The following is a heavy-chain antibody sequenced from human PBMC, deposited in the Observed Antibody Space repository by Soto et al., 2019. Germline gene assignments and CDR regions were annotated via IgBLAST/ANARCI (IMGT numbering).Heavy chain of an antibody. CDR2: ISSSSSTI. V-gene: IGHV3-48*01. Sequence: PGGSLRLSCAASGFTFSSYSMNWVRQAPGKGLEWVSYISSSSSTIYYADSVKGRFTISRDNAKNSLYLQMNSLRAEDTAVYYCASVPVLRFLEWSPPYYYMDVWGKGTTVTVSS. CDR3: ASVPVLRFLEWSPPYYYMDV. J-gene: IGHJ6*03. D-gene: IGHD3-3*01. CDR1: GFTFSSYS.